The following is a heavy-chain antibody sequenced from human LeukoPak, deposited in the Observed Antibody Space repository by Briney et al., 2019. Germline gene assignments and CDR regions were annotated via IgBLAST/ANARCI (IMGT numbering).Heavy chain of an antibody. V-gene: IGHV3-30*01. J-gene: IGHJ4*02. CDR2: ISYDGSNK. CDR1: GFTFSSYA. Sequence: GGSLRLSCAASGFTFSSYAMHWVRQAPGKGLEWVAVISYDGSNKYYADSVKGRFTISRDNSKNTLYLQMNSLRAEDTAVYYCARAELELPFDYWGPGTLVTVSS. D-gene: IGHD1-7*01. CDR3: ARAELELPFDY.